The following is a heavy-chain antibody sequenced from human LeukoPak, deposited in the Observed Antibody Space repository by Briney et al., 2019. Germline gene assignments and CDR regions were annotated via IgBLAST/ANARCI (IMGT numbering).Heavy chain of an antibody. CDR2: TIPIFGTA. D-gene: IGHD2-2*01. Sequence: ASVKVSCKASGGTFSSYAISWVRQAPGQGLEWMGGTIPIFGTANYAQKFQGRVTITADESTSTAYMELSSLRSEDTAVYYCARGCSSTSCNPYYYYYMDVWGKGTTVTVSS. V-gene: IGHV1-69*13. CDR1: GGTFSSYA. CDR3: ARGCSSTSCNPYYYYYMDV. J-gene: IGHJ6*03.